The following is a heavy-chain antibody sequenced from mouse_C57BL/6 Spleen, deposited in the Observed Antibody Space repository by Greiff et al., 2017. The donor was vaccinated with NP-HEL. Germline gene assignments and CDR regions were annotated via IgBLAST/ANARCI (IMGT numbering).Heavy chain of an antibody. Sequence: QVQLQQSGAELVRPGASVTLSCKASGYTFTDYEMHWVKQTPVHGLEWIGAIDPETGGTAYNQKFKGKANMTADKSSTSAYMDLRSLTSEDSAVYYCTRMENDGYYFDYWGQGTTLTVSS. V-gene: IGHV1-15*01. CDR3: TRMENDGYYFDY. D-gene: IGHD2-3*01. CDR2: IDPETGGT. J-gene: IGHJ2*01. CDR1: GYTFTDYE.